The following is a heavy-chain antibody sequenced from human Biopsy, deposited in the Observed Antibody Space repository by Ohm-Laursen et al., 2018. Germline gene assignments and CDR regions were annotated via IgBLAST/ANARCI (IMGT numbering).Heavy chain of an antibody. CDR3: VRGRSMDV. CDR1: GFTFSSSW. Sequence: SLRLSCAASGFTFSSSWMTWVRQAPGKGLEWVAMIKQDGSEDDYVDSVKGRFTISRDNAQKSLDLQLNSLRAEDTAVYYCVRGRSMDVWGQGTTVTVSS. CDR2: IKQDGSED. V-gene: IGHV3-7*01. J-gene: IGHJ6*02.